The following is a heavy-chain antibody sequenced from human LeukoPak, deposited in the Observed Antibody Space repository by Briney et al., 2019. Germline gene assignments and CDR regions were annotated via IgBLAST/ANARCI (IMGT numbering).Heavy chain of an antibody. D-gene: IGHD3-9*01. J-gene: IGHJ4*02. CDR2: ISGSGGST. Sequence: GGSLRLSCAASGFTFSSYSVNWVRQAPGKGLEWVSAISGSGGSTYYADSVKGRFTISRDNSKNTLYPQMNSLRAEDTAVYYCAKTEGYFDFRLYFDYWGQGTLVTVSS. CDR3: AKTEGYFDFRLYFDY. V-gene: IGHV3-23*01. CDR1: GFTFSSYS.